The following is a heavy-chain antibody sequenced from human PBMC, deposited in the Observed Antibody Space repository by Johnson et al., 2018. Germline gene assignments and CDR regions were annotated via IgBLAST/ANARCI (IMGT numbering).Heavy chain of an antibody. J-gene: IGHJ6*02. CDR3: TRDGYCSGGTCYGMDG. Sequence: VQLVQSGGGLVQPGGSLRLSCAASGFTFSSYAMSWVRQAPGKGLEWVSAISGSGGSTYYADSVRGRFTISRDNAKNTVYLQMNSLRGEDTAVYYCTRDGYCSGGTCYGMDGWGQGTTVTVSS. CDR2: ISGSGGST. CDR1: GFTFSSYA. V-gene: IGHV3-23*04. D-gene: IGHD2-15*01.